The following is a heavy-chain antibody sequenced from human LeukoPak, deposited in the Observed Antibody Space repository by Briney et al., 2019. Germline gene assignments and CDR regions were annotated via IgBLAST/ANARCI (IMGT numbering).Heavy chain of an antibody. D-gene: IGHD3-22*01. CDR2: INHSGST. J-gene: IGHJ4*02. Sequence: PSETLSLTCAVYGRSFSGYYWSWIRQPPGKGLEWIGEINHSGSTNYNPSLKSRVTISVDTSKNQFSLKLSSVTAADTAVYYCARGKNSSGYPYYFGYWGQGTLVTVSS. CDR1: GRSFSGYY. CDR3: ARGKNSSGYPYYFGY. V-gene: IGHV4-34*01.